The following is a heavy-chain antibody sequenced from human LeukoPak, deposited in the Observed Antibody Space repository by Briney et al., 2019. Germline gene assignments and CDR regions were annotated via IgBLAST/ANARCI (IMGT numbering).Heavy chain of an antibody. Sequence: GGSLRLSCAASGFTFSSYAMSWVRQAPGKGLEWVSAISGSGGSTYYADSVKGRFTISRDNSKNTLYLQMNSLRAEDTAVYYCARDLRYCSGGNCYSGGDYWGQGTLVTVSS. CDR3: ARDLRYCSGGNCYSGGDY. CDR2: ISGSGGST. V-gene: IGHV3-23*01. J-gene: IGHJ4*02. D-gene: IGHD2-15*01. CDR1: GFTFSSYA.